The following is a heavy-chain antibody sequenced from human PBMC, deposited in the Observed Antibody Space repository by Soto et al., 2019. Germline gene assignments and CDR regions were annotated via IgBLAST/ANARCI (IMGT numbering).Heavy chain of an antibody. V-gene: IGHV4-31*02. Sequence: GSTYYNPSLKSRVTISVDTSKNQFSLKLSSVTAADTAVYYCARDNGIVPTRLRQFDYWGQGILVTVSS. CDR3: ARDNGIVPTRLRQFDY. D-gene: IGHD1-26*01. CDR2: GST. J-gene: IGHJ4*02.